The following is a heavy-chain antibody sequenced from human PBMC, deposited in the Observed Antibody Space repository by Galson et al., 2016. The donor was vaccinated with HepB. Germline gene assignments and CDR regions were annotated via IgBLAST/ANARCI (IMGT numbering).Heavy chain of an antibody. J-gene: IGHJ4*02. CDR2: ISYDGRRK. CDR1: GFTFSTYS. CDR3: AKDRRYCISINCDSGVDYYFDY. Sequence: SLRLSCAASGFTFSTYSMHWVRQAPGKGLEWVAVISYDGRRKYYVDSVKGRVTISRDNSKNTLYLQMDSLIAEDPAVYYCAKDRRYCISINCDSGVDYYFDYWGQGILVTVSS. D-gene: IGHD2-2*01. V-gene: IGHV3-30*18.